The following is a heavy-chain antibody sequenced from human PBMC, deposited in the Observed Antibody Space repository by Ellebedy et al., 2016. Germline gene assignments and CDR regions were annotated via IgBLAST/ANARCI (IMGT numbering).Heavy chain of an antibody. CDR1: GYTFSAYG. J-gene: IGHJ5*02. D-gene: IGHD3-22*01. CDR3: AREWFNWFDP. CDR2: IGADPSTK. V-gene: IGHV3-30*02. Sequence: GGSLRLXCITPGYTFSAYGIHWVRLLPGKGLEWVAYIGADPSTKRYADSVRGRVTVSRDNSRNTLYLEISSLRDDDTAVYYCAREWFNWFDPWGRGTLVTVSS.